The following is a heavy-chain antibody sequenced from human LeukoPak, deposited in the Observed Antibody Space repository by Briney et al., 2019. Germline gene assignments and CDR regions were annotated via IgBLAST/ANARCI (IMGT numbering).Heavy chain of an antibody. CDR1: GFTFSPYT. V-gene: IGHV3-48*01. CDR2: INTGSTTI. J-gene: IGHJ4*02. Sequence: PGGSLRLSCAASGFTFSPYTMHWFRQPPGKGLEWLSYINTGSTTIYYADSVKGRFTISRDNAKNSLYLQMNSLRAEDTAVYYCARGQYSGYDYLDYWGQGTLVTVSS. D-gene: IGHD5-12*01. CDR3: ARGQYSGYDYLDY.